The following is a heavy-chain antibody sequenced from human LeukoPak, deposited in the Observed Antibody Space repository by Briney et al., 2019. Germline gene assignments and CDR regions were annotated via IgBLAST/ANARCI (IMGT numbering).Heavy chain of an antibody. D-gene: IGHD2-15*01. CDR1: GYTFTSYG. CDR3: ARAHGMCSGGSCYPVDY. V-gene: IGHV1-18*01. J-gene: IGHJ4*02. Sequence: ASVKVSCMASGYTFTSYGISWVRLAAGQGRAWMGWISAYTGYTNYAQKLQGRVTMTTDTSTSTAFMELRSLRSDDTAVYYCARAHGMCSGGSCYPVDYWGQGTLVTVSS. CDR2: ISAYTGYT.